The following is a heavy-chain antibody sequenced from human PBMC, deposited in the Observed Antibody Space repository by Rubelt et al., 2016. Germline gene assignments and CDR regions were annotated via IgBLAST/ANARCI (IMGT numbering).Heavy chain of an antibody. CDR3: ARRLRQDDAFDI. CDR2: IWYDGSKQ. J-gene: IGHJ3*02. Sequence: QVQLVESGGGVVQPGRSLRLSCAASGFTFRNYGFHWVRRAPGKGLEWMGVIWYDGSKQYYADSVKGRFTIPRDNAKNSLYLQMDSLRAEDTAVYYCARRLRQDDAFDIWGQGTLVTVSS. V-gene: IGHV3-33*01. CDR1: GFTFRNYG.